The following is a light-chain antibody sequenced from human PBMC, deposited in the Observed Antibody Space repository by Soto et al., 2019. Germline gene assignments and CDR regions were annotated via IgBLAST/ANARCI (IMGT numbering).Light chain of an antibody. CDR3: QESYTTPWT. CDR2: AAS. V-gene: IGKV1-39*01. J-gene: IGKJ1*01. Sequence: DIPMTQSPSSLSASVGDRVTITCRASQNIREFVNWYQQKPGSAPKLVISAASTLQTGVPLRFSGRGSGTDFALTISNLQPEDVGSYICQESYTTPWTFGRGTKLEI. CDR1: QNIREF.